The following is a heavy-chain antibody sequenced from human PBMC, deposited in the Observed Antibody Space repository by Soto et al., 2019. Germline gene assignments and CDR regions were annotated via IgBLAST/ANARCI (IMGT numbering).Heavy chain of an antibody. J-gene: IGHJ6*02. V-gene: IGHV3-11*03. D-gene: IGHD3-10*01. CDR1: GSMFSDYY. CDR2: ISTASDT. CDR3: ARGHYTMDV. Sequence: QVQLMQSGGGLVKPGGSLRISCAASGSMFSDYYMTWIRQTPVKGLEWVAYISTASDTTYADSVRGRFTIYRDNARNSLYLQMNSLRPEDSAVYYCARGHYTMDVWGQGTTVTVS.